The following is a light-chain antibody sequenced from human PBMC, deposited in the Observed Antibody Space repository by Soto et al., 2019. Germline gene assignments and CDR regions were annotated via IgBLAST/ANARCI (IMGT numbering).Light chain of an antibody. CDR1: SSDVGYYNY. CDR2: EVR. J-gene: IGLJ1*01. CDR3: TSYTTKSTYV. V-gene: IGLV2-14*01. Sequence: QSALTQPASVSGSPGQSITISCTGTSSDVGYYNYVSWYQQHPGKAPQLMIYEVRSRPSGVSDRFSGSKSANTASLTISGLQAEDEADYYCTSYTTKSTYVFGTGTKVTVL.